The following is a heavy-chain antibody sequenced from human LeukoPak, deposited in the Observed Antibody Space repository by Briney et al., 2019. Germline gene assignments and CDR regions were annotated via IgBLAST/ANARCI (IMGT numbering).Heavy chain of an antibody. D-gene: IGHD1-1*01. CDR2: ISGSGDTT. CDR3: AKGHSAHGTGFDY. CDR1: GLTFTSFA. J-gene: IGHJ4*02. Sequence: GGSLRLSCAASGLTFTSFAMSWVRQAPGKGLEWVSAISGSGDTTYYADSVKGRFTISRDNLENTLYTQMNSLRVEDTAVYYCAKGHSAHGTGFDYWGQGTLVIVSS. V-gene: IGHV3-23*01.